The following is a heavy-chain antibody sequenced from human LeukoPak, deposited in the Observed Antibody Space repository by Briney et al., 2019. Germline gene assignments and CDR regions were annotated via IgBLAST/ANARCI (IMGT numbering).Heavy chain of an antibody. V-gene: IGHV1-18*01. CDR1: GYAFTSYG. J-gene: IGHJ4*02. CDR2: ISAYNGNT. CDR3: ARDLYSSGWSLADY. Sequence: ASVKVSCKASGYAFTSYGISWVRQAPGQGLEWMGWISAYNGNTNYAQKLQGRVTMTTDTSTSTAYMELRSLRSDDTAVYYCARDLYSSGWSLADYWGQGTLVTVSS. D-gene: IGHD6-19*01.